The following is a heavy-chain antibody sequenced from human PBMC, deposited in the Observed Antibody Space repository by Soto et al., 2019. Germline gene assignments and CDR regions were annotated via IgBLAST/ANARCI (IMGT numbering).Heavy chain of an antibody. J-gene: IGHJ4*02. D-gene: IGHD3-22*01. CDR2: ISAYNGNT. V-gene: IGHV1-18*04. Sequence: SVKVSCKASGYTFTSYGLSWARQAPGQGLEWMGWISAYNGNTNYAQKLQGRVTMTTDTSTSTADMELRSLRSDDTAVYYCARYPPTPYYDSSGSRGLVDYWGQRALVTVSS. CDR3: ARYPPTPYYDSSGSRGLVDY. CDR1: GYTFTSYG.